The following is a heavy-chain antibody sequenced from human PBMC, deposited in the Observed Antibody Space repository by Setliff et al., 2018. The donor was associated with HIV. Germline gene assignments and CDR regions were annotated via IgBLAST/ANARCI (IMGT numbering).Heavy chain of an antibody. J-gene: IGHJ6*02. CDR1: GFTFSSYS. CDR3: AREPHELRYFDWLLYPAYYYYGMDV. Sequence: PGGSLRLSCAASGFTFSSYSMNWVRQAPGKGLEWVSSISSSSSYIYYADSVKGRFTISRDNAKNSLYLQMNSLRAEDTAVYYCAREPHELRYFDWLLYPAYYYYGMDVWGQGTTVTVSS. CDR2: ISSSSSYI. D-gene: IGHD3-9*01. V-gene: IGHV3-21*01.